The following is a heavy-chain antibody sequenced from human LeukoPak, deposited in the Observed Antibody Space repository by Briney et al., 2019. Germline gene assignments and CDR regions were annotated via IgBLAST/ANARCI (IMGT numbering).Heavy chain of an antibody. D-gene: IGHD3-22*01. J-gene: IGHJ4*02. CDR3: AGQNYYDSSGYYPDY. V-gene: IGHV3-11*01. CDR1: GFTFSDYY. CDR2: ISSSGSTR. Sequence: PGGSLRLSCAVSGFTFSDYYMKWIRQAPGRGLEWLSYISSSGSTRYYADSVRGRFTISRDNAKNSLYLQMNSLRAEDTAVYFCAGQNYYDSSGYYPDYWGQGTLVTVSS.